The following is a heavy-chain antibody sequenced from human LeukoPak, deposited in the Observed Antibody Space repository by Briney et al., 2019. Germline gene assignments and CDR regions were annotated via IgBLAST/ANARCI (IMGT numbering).Heavy chain of an antibody. V-gene: IGHV3-66*01. D-gene: IGHD6-19*01. CDR2: IYSGGST. CDR1: GFTVSSNY. CDR3: ARERSSGWYEFWFDP. Sequence: GGSLRLSCAASGFTVSSNYMSWVRQAPGKGLEWVSDIYSGGSTYYADSVRGRFTISRDNSKNTLYLQMNSLRAEDTAVYYCARERSSGWYEFWFDPWGQGTLVTVSS. J-gene: IGHJ5*02.